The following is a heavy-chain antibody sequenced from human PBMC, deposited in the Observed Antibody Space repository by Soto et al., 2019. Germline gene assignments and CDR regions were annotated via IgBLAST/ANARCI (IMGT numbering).Heavy chain of an antibody. J-gene: IGHJ6*02. CDR2: ISAYNGNT. CDR3: ARAYWGSLYYGMDF. CDR1: GYTFTSYG. Sequence: QVQLVQSGAEVKKPGASVKVSCKASGYTFTSYGISWVRQAPGQGLEWMGWISAYNGNTNYAQKLQCRVTITTDTSTNTAYMELRSLRSDDTAVYYCARAYWGSLYYGMDFWGQGTTVTVSS. D-gene: IGHD7-27*01. V-gene: IGHV1-18*01.